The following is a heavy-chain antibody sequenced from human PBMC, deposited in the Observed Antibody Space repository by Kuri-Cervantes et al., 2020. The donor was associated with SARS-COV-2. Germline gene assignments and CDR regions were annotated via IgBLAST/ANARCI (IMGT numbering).Heavy chain of an antibody. CDR1: GFTFSTYW. V-gene: IGHV3-7*01. J-gene: IGHJ6*02. CDR2: IKQDESQK. CDR3: ARDAVPAASNYYYYYGMDV. D-gene: IGHD2-2*01. Sequence: GGSLRLSCAASGFTFSTYWMSWVRQAPGKGLEWVANIKQDESQKYYVDSVKGRFTISRDNSKNTLYLQMNSLRAEDTAVYYCARDAVPAASNYYYYYGMDVWGQGTTVTVSS.